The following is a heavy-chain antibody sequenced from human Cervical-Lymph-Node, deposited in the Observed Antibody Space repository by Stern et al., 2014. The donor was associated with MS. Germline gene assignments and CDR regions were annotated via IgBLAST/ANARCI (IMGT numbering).Heavy chain of an antibody. Sequence: QVQLQESGPGLVKPSETLSLTCTVSGGSISSYYWSWLRQPPGKGLEWIGDIYYSGSTNYNPSLKSRVTISVDTSKNQFSLKLSSVTAADTAVYYCARDSPGGAVAVHWFDPWGQGTLVTVSS. J-gene: IGHJ5*02. CDR3: ARDSPGGAVAVHWFDP. CDR1: GGSISSYY. V-gene: IGHV4-59*01. CDR2: IYYSGST. D-gene: IGHD6-19*01.